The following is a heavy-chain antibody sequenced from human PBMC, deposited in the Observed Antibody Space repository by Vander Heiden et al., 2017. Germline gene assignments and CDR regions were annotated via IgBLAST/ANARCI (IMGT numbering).Heavy chain of an antibody. J-gene: IGHJ3*02. Sequence: QLQLQESGSGLVKPSQTLSLTCAVSGGSISSGGYSWSWIRQPPGKGLEWIGYIYHSGSTYYNPSRKSRVTISVDRSKNQCALKLSSVTAAETAVYYCAREVIANGGENDAFDIWGQGTMVTVYS. V-gene: IGHV4-30-2*01. CDR3: AREVIANGGENDAFDI. D-gene: IGHD4-17*01. CDR1: GGSISSGGYS. CDR2: IYHSGST.